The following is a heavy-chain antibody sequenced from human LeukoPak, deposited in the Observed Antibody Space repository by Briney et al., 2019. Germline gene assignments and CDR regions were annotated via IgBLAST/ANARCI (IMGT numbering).Heavy chain of an antibody. D-gene: IGHD5-18*01. CDR3: ARRSTAMAPGYYYGMDV. J-gene: IGHJ6*02. V-gene: IGHV1-3*01. Sequence: ASVNVSCKASGYTFTSYAMHWVRQAPGQRLEWMGWINAGNGNTKYSQKFQGRVTITRDTSASTAYMELSSLRSEDTAVYYCARRSTAMAPGYYYGMDVWGQGTTVTVSS. CDR2: INAGNGNT. CDR1: GYTFTSYA.